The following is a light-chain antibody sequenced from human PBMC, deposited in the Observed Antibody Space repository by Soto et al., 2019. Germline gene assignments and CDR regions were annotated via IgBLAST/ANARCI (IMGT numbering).Light chain of an antibody. V-gene: IGKV3-20*01. Sequence: ESVLTQSPGTLSLSPGERATLSCRASQSVTSNYLAWYQQRPGQAPMLLIYAASSRATGSPDRFSGSGSGTDFTLTISRLEPEDFAVYYCQQYGGSPPETFGQGTKVEIK. CDR3: QQYGGSPPET. CDR2: AAS. J-gene: IGKJ1*01. CDR1: QSVTSNY.